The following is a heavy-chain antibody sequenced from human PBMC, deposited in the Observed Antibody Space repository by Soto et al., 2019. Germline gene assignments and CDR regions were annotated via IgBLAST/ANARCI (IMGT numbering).Heavy chain of an antibody. D-gene: IGHD1-26*01. CDR2: INHSGST. CDR3: ARDIVRGAFDI. J-gene: IGHJ3*02. V-gene: IGHV4-34*01. Sequence: SETLSLTCAVYGGSFSGYYWSWIRQPPGKGLEWIGEINHSGSTNYNPSLKSRVTISVDTSKNQFSRKLSSVTAADTAVYYCARDIVRGAFDIWGQGTMVTVSS. CDR1: GGSFSGYY.